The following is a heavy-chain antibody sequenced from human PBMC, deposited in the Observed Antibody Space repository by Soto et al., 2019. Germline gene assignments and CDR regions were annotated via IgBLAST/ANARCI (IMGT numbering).Heavy chain of an antibody. CDR2: IRSKPNNYAT. CDR1: GFPFNGSA. V-gene: IGHV3-73*02. Sequence: EVQLVESGGGLVHPGGSLKLSCAASGFPFNGSAMHWVRQASGKGLEWVGRIRSKPNNYATAYAASLNGRFTISRDDSKNAVYLQINSLTTDDTAVYYCAGHFYYKADVWGQGTTVTVSS. J-gene: IGHJ6*02. D-gene: IGHD1-26*01. CDR3: AGHFYYKADV.